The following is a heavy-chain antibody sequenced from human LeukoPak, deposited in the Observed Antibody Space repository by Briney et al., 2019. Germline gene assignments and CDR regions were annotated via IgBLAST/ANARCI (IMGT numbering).Heavy chain of an antibody. D-gene: IGHD5-18*01. Sequence: GGSLRLSCAASGFTFSDYYMRWIRQAPGKGLEWASYISSSGSTIYYADSVKGRFTISRDNAKNSLYLQVNSLRAEDTAVYYCAVTTAMGQTLDYWGQGTLVTVSS. V-gene: IGHV3-11*01. CDR3: AVTTAMGQTLDY. CDR2: ISSSGSTI. CDR1: GFTFSDYY. J-gene: IGHJ4*02.